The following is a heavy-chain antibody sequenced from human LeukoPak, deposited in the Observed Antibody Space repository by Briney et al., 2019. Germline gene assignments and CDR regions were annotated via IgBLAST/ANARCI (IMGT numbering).Heavy chain of an antibody. V-gene: IGHV3-9*01. J-gene: IGHJ6*02. CDR1: GFTFDDYA. CDR2: ISWNSGSI. D-gene: IGHD2-2*01. CDR3: AKAGCSSTSCQVDV. Sequence: GRSLRLSCAASGFTFDDYAMHWVRQAPGKGLEWVSGISWNSGSIGYADSVKGRFTISRGNAKNSLYLQMNSLRAEDTALYYCAKAGCSSTSCQVDVWGQGTTVTVSS.